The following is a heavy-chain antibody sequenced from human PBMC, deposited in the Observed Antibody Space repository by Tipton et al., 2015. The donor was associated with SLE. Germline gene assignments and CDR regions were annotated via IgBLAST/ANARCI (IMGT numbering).Heavy chain of an antibody. D-gene: IGHD5-24*01. CDR1: GGSLSSYY. CDR2: IFYSGST. CDR3: AREGRDGYNPLGMDV. J-gene: IGHJ6*02. V-gene: IGHV4-59*12. Sequence: TLSLTCTVSGGSLSSYYWSWIRQPPGRGLEWIGSIFYSGSTSYNPSLTSRVTVSRDTSKNHFSLTLNSVTAADTAVYYCAREGRDGYNPLGMDVWGQGTTVTVSS.